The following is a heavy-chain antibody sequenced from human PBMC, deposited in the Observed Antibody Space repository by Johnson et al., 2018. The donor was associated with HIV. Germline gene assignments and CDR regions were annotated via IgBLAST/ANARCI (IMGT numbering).Heavy chain of an antibody. CDR2: ISYDGSNK. V-gene: IGHV3-30-3*01. CDR3: AREDLYDL. CDR1: GFTFSSYA. J-gene: IGHJ3*01. D-gene: IGHD1-1*01. Sequence: QVQLVESGGGVVQPGGSLRLSCAASGFTFSSYAMHWVRQAPGKGLEWVAVISYDGSNKYYAESVKGRFTISRDNSKNTLYLQMNSLRPEDTAVYYCAREDLYDLGDQGTMVTVSS.